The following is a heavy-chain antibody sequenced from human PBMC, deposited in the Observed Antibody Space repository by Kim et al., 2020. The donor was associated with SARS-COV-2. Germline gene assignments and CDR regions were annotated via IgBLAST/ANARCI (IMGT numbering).Heavy chain of an antibody. CDR1: GYTFTSYA. V-gene: IGHV7-4-1*02. CDR2: INTNTGNP. D-gene: IGHD2-2*01. CDR3: ARDPVYCSSTSCAQAYYYYGMDV. Sequence: ASVKVSCKASGYTFTSYAMNWVRQAPGQGLEWMGWINTNTGNPTYAQGFTGRFVFSLDTSVSTAYLQISSLKAEDTAVYYCARDPVYCSSTSCAQAYYYYGMDVWGQGTPVTVSS. J-gene: IGHJ6*02.